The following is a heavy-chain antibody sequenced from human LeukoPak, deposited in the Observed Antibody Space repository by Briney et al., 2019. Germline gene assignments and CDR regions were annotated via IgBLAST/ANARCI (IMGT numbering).Heavy chain of an antibody. CDR1: GSTFSDYH. V-gene: IGHV1-2*02. D-gene: IGHD3-16*01. Sequence: ASVKVSCKASGSTFSDYHINWVRQASGQGPEWMGWINPKSGDAKYGQAFQGRVTMTRDTSISTAYMELNRLRFDDTAMYYCARGEYSNGYPYRVDSWGQGTLVTVS. J-gene: IGHJ4*02. CDR3: ARGEYSNGYPYRVDS. CDR2: INPKSGDA.